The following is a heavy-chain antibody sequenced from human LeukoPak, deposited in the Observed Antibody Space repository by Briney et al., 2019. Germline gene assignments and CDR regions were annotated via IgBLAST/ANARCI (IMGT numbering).Heavy chain of an antibody. J-gene: IGHJ4*02. CDR1: GGTFSSYA. CDR3: ARDPPAGLGGVIY. V-gene: IGHV1-69*04. D-gene: IGHD3-16*01. CDR2: IIPILGIA. Sequence: SVKVSCKASGGTFSSYAISWVRQAPGQGLEWMGRIIPILGIANYAQKFQGRVTITADKSTSTAYMELSSLRSEDTAVYYCARDPPAGLGGVIYWGQGTLVTVSS.